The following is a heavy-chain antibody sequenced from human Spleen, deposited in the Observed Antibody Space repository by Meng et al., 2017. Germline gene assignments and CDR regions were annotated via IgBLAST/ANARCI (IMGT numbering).Heavy chain of an antibody. V-gene: IGHV1-69*02. CDR3: ARVWCSSTSCYYYYYGMDV. Sequence: SVKVFCKASGGTFSSYTISWVRQAPGQGLEWMGRIIPILGIANYAQKFQGRVTITADKSTSTAYMELSSLRSEDTAVYYCARVWCSSTSCYYYYYGMDVWGQGTTVTVSS. CDR1: GGTFSSYT. J-gene: IGHJ6*02. CDR2: IIPILGIA. D-gene: IGHD2-2*01.